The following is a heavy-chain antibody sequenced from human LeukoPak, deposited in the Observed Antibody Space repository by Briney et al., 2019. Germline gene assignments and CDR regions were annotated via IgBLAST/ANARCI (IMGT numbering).Heavy chain of an antibody. J-gene: IGHJ3*02. CDR1: GFTFSSYA. CDR3: AKDMAATSDAFDI. CDR2: IYSGGST. Sequence: PGGSLRLSCAASGFTFSSYAMSWVRQAPGKGLEWVSVIYSGGSTYYADSVKGRFTISRDNSKNTLYLQMNSLRAEDTAVYYCAKDMAATSDAFDIWGQGTMVTVSS. D-gene: IGHD1-26*01. V-gene: IGHV3-23*03.